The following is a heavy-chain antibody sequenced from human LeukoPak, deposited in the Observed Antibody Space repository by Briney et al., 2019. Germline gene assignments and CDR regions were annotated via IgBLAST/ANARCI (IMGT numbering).Heavy chain of an antibody. CDR3: ATSSTLAY. V-gene: IGHV3-23*01. Sequence: GGSLRLSCAASGFTFGSYAMHWVRQAPGKGLEWVSAISGVGGSTFHADSVKGRFSISRDNSKNTLYLQMSSLRAEDTAVYYCATSSTLAYWGQGTLVTVSS. J-gene: IGHJ4*02. CDR1: GFTFGSYA. D-gene: IGHD2-2*01. CDR2: ISGVGGST.